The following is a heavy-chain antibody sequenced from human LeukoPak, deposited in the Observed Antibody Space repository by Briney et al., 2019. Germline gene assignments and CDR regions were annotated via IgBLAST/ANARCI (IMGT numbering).Heavy chain of an antibody. D-gene: IGHD3-3*01. CDR2: ISFDGSGK. Sequence: GSLRLSCAASGFTFSSYWMHWVRQAPGKGLEWLAVISFDGSGKYYAGSVKGRFTISRDDSKNTLALQMNSLRAEDTAVYYCASEGVESGYYYYYYGMDVWGQGTTVTVSS. V-gene: IGHV3-30*03. J-gene: IGHJ6*02. CDR3: ASEGVESGYYYYYYGMDV. CDR1: GFTFSSYW.